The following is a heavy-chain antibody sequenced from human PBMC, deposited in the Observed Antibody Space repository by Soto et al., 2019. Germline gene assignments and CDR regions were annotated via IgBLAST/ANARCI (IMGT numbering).Heavy chain of an antibody. D-gene: IGHD1-1*01. J-gene: IGHJ4*02. CDR3: ARGRYGDY. V-gene: IGHV1-18*01. CDR1: GYAFTTYG. Sequence: QVHLVQSGAEVKKPGASVKVSCKGSGYAFTTYGITWVRQAPGQGLEGMGWISAHNGNTNYAQKFQGRVTVTRDTSTSTANMELRSLRSDDTAVYYCARGRYGDYWGQGALVTVSS. CDR2: ISAHNGNT.